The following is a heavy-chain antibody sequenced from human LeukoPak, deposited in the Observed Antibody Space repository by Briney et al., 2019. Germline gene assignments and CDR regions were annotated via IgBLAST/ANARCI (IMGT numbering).Heavy chain of an antibody. CDR1: GYTFTSYA. CDR2: TNTHTVNP. Sequence: ASAKVSCKGSGYTFTSYAMTRVRHAPGQGLEWMGGTNTHTVNPTYAHGFTGRVGSSLYTSISTAYLQIRSTRAEDKAVYYCARGTGYGSSSPPHWGQGTLVTVST. D-gene: IGHD6-13*01. CDR3: ARGTGYGSSSPPH. V-gene: IGHV7-4-1*02. J-gene: IGHJ4*02.